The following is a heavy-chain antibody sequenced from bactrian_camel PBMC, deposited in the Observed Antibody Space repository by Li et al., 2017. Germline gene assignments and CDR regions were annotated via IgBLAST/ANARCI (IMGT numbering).Heavy chain of an antibody. J-gene: IGHJ4*01. CDR2: ISSDGSAV. CDR3: TCRLFPGLKKDNY. Sequence: VQLVESGGGLVQPGGSLRLSCAASGFTFSSYYMNWVRQGPGKGLEWVSNISSDGSAVHYADSLKGRFAMSRDNAKNTVTLQIHSLSPEDTARYYCTCRLFPGLKKDNYWGQGTQVTVS. CDR1: GFTFSSYY. V-gene: IGHV3S6*01. D-gene: IGHD3*01.